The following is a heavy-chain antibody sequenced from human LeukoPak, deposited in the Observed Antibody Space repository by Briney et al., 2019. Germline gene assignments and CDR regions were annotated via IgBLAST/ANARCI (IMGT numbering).Heavy chain of an antibody. CDR2: IYYSGST. J-gene: IGHJ5*02. CDR1: GGSLSSSSYY. D-gene: IGHD2-2*02. Sequence: PSETLSLTCTVSGGSLSSSSYYWGWIRQPPGKGLEWIGSIYYSGSTYYNPSLKSRVTISVDTSKNQFSLKLSSVTAADTAVYYCARVQPILGYCSSTSCYTGGWFDPWGQGTLVTVSS. CDR3: ARVQPILGYCSSTSCYTGGWFDP. V-gene: IGHV4-39*07.